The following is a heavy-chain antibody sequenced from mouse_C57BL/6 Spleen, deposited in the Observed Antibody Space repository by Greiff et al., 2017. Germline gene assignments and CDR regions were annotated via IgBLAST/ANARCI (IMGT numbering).Heavy chain of an antibody. CDR2: LNPNYGTT. Sequence: EVQLQQSGPELVKPGASVKISCKASGYSFTDYNMNWVKQSNGKSLEWIGVLNPNYGTTSYNQKFKGKATLTVDQSSSTAYMQLNSLTSEDSAVYYCARGGIYYGYDEGLAYWGQGTLVTVSA. J-gene: IGHJ3*01. D-gene: IGHD2-2*01. V-gene: IGHV1-39*01. CDR3: ARGGIYYGYDEGLAY. CDR1: GYSFTDYN.